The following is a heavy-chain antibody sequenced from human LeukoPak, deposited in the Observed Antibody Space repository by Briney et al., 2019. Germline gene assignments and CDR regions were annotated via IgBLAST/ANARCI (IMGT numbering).Heavy chain of an antibody. Sequence: RASVKVSCKASGYTFTSYYMHWVRQAPGQGLEWMGIINPSGGSTSYAQKFQGRVTMTRDTSTSTVYMELSSLRSEDTAVYYCARDGFFGSGIVGAFDIWGQGTMVTVSS. CDR3: ARDGFFGSGIVGAFDI. V-gene: IGHV1-46*01. CDR2: INPSGGST. CDR1: GYTFTSYY. D-gene: IGHD3-10*01. J-gene: IGHJ3*02.